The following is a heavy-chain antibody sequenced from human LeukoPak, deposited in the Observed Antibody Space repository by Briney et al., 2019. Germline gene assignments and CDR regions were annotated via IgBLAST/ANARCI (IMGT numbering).Heavy chain of an antibody. D-gene: IGHD3-10*01. CDR3: ADITWGN. Sequence: SETLSLTCTVSGGSLSRSSYYWGWIRQPPGKGLEWIGSIYHSGSTYYNPSLKSRVTISVDTSKNQFSLKLSSVTAADTAVYYCADITWGNWGQGTLVTVSS. CDR2: IYHSGST. CDR1: GGSLSRSSYY. J-gene: IGHJ4*02. V-gene: IGHV4-39*07.